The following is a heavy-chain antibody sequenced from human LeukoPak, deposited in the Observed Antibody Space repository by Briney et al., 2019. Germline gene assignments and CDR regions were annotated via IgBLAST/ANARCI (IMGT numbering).Heavy chain of an antibody. D-gene: IGHD1-26*01. Sequence: GSLRLSCAASGFTFSSYSMNWVRQPPGKGLEWIGEINHSGSTNYNPSLKSRVTISVDTSKNQFSLKLSSVTAADTAVYYCARGADYSGSYPPVDYWGQGTLVTVSS. CDR1: GFTFSSYS. J-gene: IGHJ4*02. CDR3: ARGADYSGSYPPVDY. V-gene: IGHV4-34*01. CDR2: INHSGST.